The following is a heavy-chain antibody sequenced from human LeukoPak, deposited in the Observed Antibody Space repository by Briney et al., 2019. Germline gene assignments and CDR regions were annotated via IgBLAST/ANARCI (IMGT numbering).Heavy chain of an antibody. Sequence: SETLSLTCAVYGGSFSGYYWSWIRQPPGKGLEWIGEINHSASTNYNPSLKGRVTISVDTSKNQFSLKLSSVTAAGTAVYYCARGGDGEYYYGMDVWGQGTTVTVSS. J-gene: IGHJ6*02. D-gene: IGHD4-17*01. CDR1: GGSFSGYY. CDR2: INHSAST. V-gene: IGHV4-34*01. CDR3: ARGGDGEYYYGMDV.